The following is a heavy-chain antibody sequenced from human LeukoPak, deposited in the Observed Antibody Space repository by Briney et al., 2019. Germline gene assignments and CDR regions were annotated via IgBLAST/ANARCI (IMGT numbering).Heavy chain of an antibody. CDR2: ISSNGGST. D-gene: IGHD3-9*01. Sequence: GRSLRLSCSASGFTFSSYAMHWVRQAPGKGLEYVSAISSNGGSTYYADSVKGRFTISRDNSKNTLYLQMSSLRAEDTAVYYCVKDTHPGYYDILTGPPPDYWGQGTLVTVSS. J-gene: IGHJ4*02. V-gene: IGHV3-64D*09. CDR3: VKDTHPGYYDILTGPPPDY. CDR1: GFTFSSYA.